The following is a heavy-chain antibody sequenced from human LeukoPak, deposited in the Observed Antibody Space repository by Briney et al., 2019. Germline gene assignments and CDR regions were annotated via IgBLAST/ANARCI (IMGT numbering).Heavy chain of an antibody. D-gene: IGHD1-14*01. Sequence: GGSLRLSCAASGFTFSSYVMTWVRQAPGKGLEWVSVISTSGTYYAESVKGRFTISRDSSKNTLYLQMSSLRAEDTAVYYCAKNINHLEWGQGTLVTVSS. J-gene: IGHJ4*02. V-gene: IGHV3-23*01. CDR2: ISTSGT. CDR3: AKNINHLE. CDR1: GFTFSSYV.